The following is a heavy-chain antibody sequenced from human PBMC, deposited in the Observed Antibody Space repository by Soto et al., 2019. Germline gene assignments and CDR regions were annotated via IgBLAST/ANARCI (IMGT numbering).Heavy chain of an antibody. J-gene: IGHJ6*02. CDR1: GFSLSTSGAG. D-gene: IGHD2-15*01. V-gene: IGHV2-5*02. Sequence: QITLKESGPTLVKPTQTLTLTCTFSGFSLSTSGAGVVWIRQPPGKALEWLALIYWDDYKRYSPSLKSRLTITKDTSKNQVVLTMTNMDPVDTGTYYCAHKGGRGAGMDVWGQGTTVTVSS. CDR2: IYWDDYK. CDR3: AHKGGRGAGMDV.